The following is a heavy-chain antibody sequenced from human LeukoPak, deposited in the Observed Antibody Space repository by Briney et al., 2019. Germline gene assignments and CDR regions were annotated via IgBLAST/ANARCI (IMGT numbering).Heavy chain of an antibody. CDR2: IYPGDSDT. CDR3: ARNLYYGSGSYYYGMDV. CDR1: GYSFTSYW. Sequence: GESLKISCKGSGYSFTSYWIDWVRQMPGKGLEWMGIIYPGDSDTRYSPSFQGQVTISADKSISTAYLQWSSLKASDTAMYYCARNLYYGSGSYYYGMDVWGQGTTVTVSS. V-gene: IGHV5-51*01. D-gene: IGHD3-10*01. J-gene: IGHJ6*02.